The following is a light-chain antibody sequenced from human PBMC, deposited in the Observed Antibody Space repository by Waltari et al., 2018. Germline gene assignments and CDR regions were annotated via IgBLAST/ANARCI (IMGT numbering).Light chain of an antibody. J-gene: IGKJ2*01. CDR3: QQYGSSILYT. V-gene: IGKV3-20*01. Sequence: VSTQSPDTLSLSPGERATVSCRASQSLTKRYLAWYQQKPGQAPRLLIYGASSRAAGIPDRFSGSGSGTDFTLTISRLEPEDFAVYYCQQYGSSILYTFGQGTKLEIK. CDR2: GAS. CDR1: QSLTKRY.